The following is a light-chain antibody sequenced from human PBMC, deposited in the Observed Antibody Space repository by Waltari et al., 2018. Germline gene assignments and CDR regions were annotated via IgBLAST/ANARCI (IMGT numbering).Light chain of an antibody. CDR3: QQDYDYPRT. J-gene: IGKJ1*01. CDR2: AAS. Sequence: AIRMTQSPSSFSASTGDRFTLPSRASQRIGSYLTWYRQKPGEAPKLLISAASTLQSGVPSRFTGSGSGTDFTLSINCLQSEDFATYYCQQDYDYPRTFGQGTKVEVK. V-gene: IGKV1-8*01. CDR1: QRIGSY.